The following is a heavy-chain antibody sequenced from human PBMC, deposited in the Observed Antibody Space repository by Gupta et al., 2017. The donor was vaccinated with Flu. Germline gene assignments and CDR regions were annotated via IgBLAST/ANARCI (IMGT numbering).Heavy chain of an antibody. CDR1: GFTFDDYA. J-gene: IGHJ4*02. CDR3: ATLERQLANDY. Sequence: EVQLVESGGGLVPPGRSLRLSCAASGFTFDDYAMHWVRQAPGKGLEWVSGISWNSGSIGYADSVKGRFTISRDNAKNSLYLQMNSLRAEDTALYYCATLERQLANDYWGQGTLVTVSS. CDR2: ISWNSGSI. D-gene: IGHD6-13*01. V-gene: IGHV3-9*01.